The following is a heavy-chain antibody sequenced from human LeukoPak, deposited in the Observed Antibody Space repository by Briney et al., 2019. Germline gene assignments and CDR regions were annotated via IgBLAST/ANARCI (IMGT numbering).Heavy chain of an antibody. CDR3: ARHGVGSSWFGFDY. V-gene: IGHV5-51*01. J-gene: IGHJ4*02. CDR2: IHPGDSDT. D-gene: IGHD6-13*01. Sequence: GESLKISCKVSGYIFTTYWIGWVRQMPGKGLEWMGIIHPGDSDTRYNPSIQGQVTISADKSISTAYLLWSSLKASDTAMYYCARHGVGSSWFGFDYWGQGTPVTVSS. CDR1: GYIFTTYW.